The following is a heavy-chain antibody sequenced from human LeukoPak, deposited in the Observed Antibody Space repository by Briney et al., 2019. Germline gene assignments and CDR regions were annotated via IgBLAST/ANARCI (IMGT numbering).Heavy chain of an antibody. V-gene: IGHV3-7*01. J-gene: IGHJ4*02. CDR2: IKQDGSEK. CDR3: ALTAAGTCDY. D-gene: IGHD6-13*01. CDR1: GFPFSSYW. Sequence: GESLKISCAASGFPFSSYWMSWVRQAPGKGLEWVANIKQDGSEKYYVDSVKGRFTISRDNAKNSLYLQMNSLRAEDTAVYYCALTAAGTCDYWGQGTLVTVSS.